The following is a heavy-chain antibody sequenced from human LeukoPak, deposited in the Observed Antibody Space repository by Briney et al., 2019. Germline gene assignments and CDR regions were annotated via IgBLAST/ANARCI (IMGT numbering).Heavy chain of an antibody. CDR2: IIPIFGTA. D-gene: IGHD3-22*01. V-gene: IGHV1-69*01. CDR1: GGTFSSCA. CDR3: ARVGRTYYYDSSGYYAFDY. J-gene: IGHJ4*02. Sequence: SVKVFCKASGGTFSSCAISWVRQAPGQGLEWMGGIIPIFGTANYAQKFQGRVTITADESTSTAYMELSSLRSEDTAVYYCARVGRTYYYDSSGYYAFDYWGQGTLVTVSS.